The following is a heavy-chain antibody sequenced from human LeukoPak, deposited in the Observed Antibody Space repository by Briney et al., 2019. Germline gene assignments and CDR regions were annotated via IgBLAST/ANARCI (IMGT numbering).Heavy chain of an antibody. V-gene: IGHV1-46*01. J-gene: IGHJ5*02. Sequence: GSSVKVSCKASGGTFSSYAISWVRQAPGQGLEWMGIINPSGGSTSYAQKFQGRVTMTRDTSTSTVYMELSSLRSEDTAVYYCARETGIAAAGSWFDPWGQGTLVTVSS. CDR2: INPSGGST. CDR1: GGTFSSYA. D-gene: IGHD6-13*01. CDR3: ARETGIAAAGSWFDP.